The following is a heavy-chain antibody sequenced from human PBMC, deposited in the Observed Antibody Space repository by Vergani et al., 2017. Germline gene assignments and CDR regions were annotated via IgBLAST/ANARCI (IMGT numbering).Heavy chain of an antibody. CDR3: AKHFRGWGIDY. D-gene: IGHD3-16*01. CDR2: IQFDGSNQ. J-gene: IGHJ4*02. V-gene: IGHV3-30*02. CDR1: GFTLSNYH. Sequence: QVQLVESGGGVVQRGGSLRLSCATSGFTLSNYHRKWIRQGPGKGLEFVAFIQFDGSNQYYADSVKGRFTLSRDFSKNTLYLQMNSLRTDDTATYYCAKHFRGWGIDYWGQGTQVIVSS.